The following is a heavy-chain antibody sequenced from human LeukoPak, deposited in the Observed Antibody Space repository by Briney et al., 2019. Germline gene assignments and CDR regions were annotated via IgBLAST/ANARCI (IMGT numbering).Heavy chain of an antibody. CDR2: INLDGSEI. Sequence: GGSLRLSCAASGFTFSSYAMSWVRQAPGKGLEWVANINLDGSEIYYVDSVKGRFTISRDNAKNSLYLQMNSLRVEDTAVYYCARGGGNTAMAELLDYWGQGTLVTVSS. CDR1: GFTFSSYA. V-gene: IGHV3-7*01. D-gene: IGHD5-18*01. J-gene: IGHJ4*02. CDR3: ARGGGNTAMAELLDY.